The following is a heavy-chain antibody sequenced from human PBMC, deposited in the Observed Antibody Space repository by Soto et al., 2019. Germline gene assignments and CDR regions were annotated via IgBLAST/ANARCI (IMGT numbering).Heavy chain of an antibody. Sequence: SETLSLTCTVFGGSISSSSYYWGWIRQPPGKGLEWIGSIYYSGSTYYNPSLKSRVTISVDTSKNQFSLKLSSVTAADTAVYYCARHLVTTYYFDYWGQGTLVTVSS. D-gene: IGHD3-9*01. CDR2: IYYSGST. CDR3: ARHLVTTYYFDY. V-gene: IGHV4-39*01. J-gene: IGHJ4*02. CDR1: GGSISSSSYY.